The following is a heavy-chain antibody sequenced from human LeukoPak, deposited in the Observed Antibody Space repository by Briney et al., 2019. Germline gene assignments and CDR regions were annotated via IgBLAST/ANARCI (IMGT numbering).Heavy chain of an antibody. Sequence: PSQTLSLTCAVSGGSISSGVYSWSWIRQPPGKGLEWIGYIYYSGNTYYYPSLRSRVSISVDTSKNQFSLKLSSVTAADTAVYYCASYGSGSYPSPYYYYYYMDVWGKGTTVTISS. CDR3: ASYGSGSYPSPYYYYYYMDV. CDR2: IYYSGNT. D-gene: IGHD3-10*01. CDR1: GGSISSGVYS. J-gene: IGHJ6*03. V-gene: IGHV4-30-4*07.